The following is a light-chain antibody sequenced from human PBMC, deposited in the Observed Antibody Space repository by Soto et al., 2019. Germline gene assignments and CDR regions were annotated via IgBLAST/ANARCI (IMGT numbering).Light chain of an antibody. CDR2: AAS. J-gene: IGKJ2*01. CDR1: QSINNY. CDR3: QETYSTLWT. Sequence: DIQMTQSPSSLSASVRDRVTITCRASQSINNYLNWYQQKPGKAPKVLIYAASSLESVVPSRFSGSGSETEFSLTISSLQPEDFATYYCQETYSTLWTFGQGTKLEIK. V-gene: IGKV1-39*01.